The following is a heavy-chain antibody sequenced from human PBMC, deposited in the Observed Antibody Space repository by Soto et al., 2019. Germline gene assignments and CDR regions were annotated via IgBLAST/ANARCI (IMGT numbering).Heavy chain of an antibody. J-gene: IGHJ4*02. CDR2: IYYSGST. CDR3: ASDTVPGVFDY. D-gene: IGHD2-2*01. V-gene: IGHV4-31*03. Sequence: KTSETLSLTCTVSGGSISSGGYYWSWIRQHPGKGLEWIGYIYYSGSTYYNPSLKSRVTISVDTSKNQFSLKLSSVTAADTAVYYCASDTVPGVFDYWGQGTLVTVSS. CDR1: GGSISSGGYY.